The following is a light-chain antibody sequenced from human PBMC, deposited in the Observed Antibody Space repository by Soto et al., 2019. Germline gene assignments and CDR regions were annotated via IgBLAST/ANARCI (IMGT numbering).Light chain of an antibody. CDR1: HGISSW. J-gene: IGKJ4*01. CDR2: AAS. Sequence: DIQMTQAPSSVSASVGDRVTITCRASHGISSWVAWYQQKTGKAPKLLIYAASSLQSGVPSRFSGSGSGTDFTLTISSLQPEDFATYYCQQADSFPLTLGGGTKVEIK. CDR3: QQADSFPLT. V-gene: IGKV1-12*01.